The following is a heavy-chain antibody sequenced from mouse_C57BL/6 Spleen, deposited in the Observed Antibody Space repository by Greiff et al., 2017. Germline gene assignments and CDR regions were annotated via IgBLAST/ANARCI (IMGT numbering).Heavy chain of an antibody. V-gene: IGHV1-55*01. J-gene: IGHJ2*01. CDR1: GYTFTSYW. D-gene: IGHD2-2*01. Sequence: VQLQQPGAELVKPGASVKMSCKASGYTFTSYWITWVKQRPGQGLEWIGDIYPGSGSTNYNEKFKSKATLTVDTSSSTAYMQLISLTSEDSAVYYCASSRIYYGCVFDYWGQGTTLTVSS. CDR3: ASSRIYYGCVFDY. CDR2: IYPGSGST.